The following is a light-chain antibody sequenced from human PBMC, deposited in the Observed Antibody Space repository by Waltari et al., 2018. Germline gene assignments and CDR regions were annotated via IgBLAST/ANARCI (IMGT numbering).Light chain of an antibody. V-gene: IGKV1-17*03. CDR3: LQHNNYPRT. CDR1: QGISNY. Sequence: DIQMTQSPSAMSASVGDRVTITCRASQGISNYLAWFQQKPGKVPKRLIYGATSLQSGVPSRFSGSGSGKEFTLTISSLQPEEFATYYCLQHNNYPRTFGQGTKVEIK. CDR2: GAT. J-gene: IGKJ1*01.